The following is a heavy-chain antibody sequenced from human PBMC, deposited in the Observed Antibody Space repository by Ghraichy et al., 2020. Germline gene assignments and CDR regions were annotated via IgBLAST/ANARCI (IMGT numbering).Heavy chain of an antibody. D-gene: IGHD3-22*01. CDR2: ISSSSSYT. J-gene: IGHJ3*02. CDR1: GFTFSSYS. Sequence: GGSLRLSCAASGFTFSSYSMNWVRQAPGKGLEWVSSISSSSSYTYYADSVKGRFTISRDNAKKSLYLQMNSLRAEDTAVYYCASSTYYYDSSGYYGDAFDIWCQGTMVTVSS. CDR3: ASSTYYYDSSGYYGDAFDI. V-gene: IGHV3-21*01.